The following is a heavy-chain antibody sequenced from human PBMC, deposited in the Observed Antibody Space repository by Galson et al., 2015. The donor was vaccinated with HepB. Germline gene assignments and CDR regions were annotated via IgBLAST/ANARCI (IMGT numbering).Heavy chain of an antibody. CDR3: AKMAAVATGGVDY. CDR1: GFTFSSYG. J-gene: IGHJ4*02. CDR2: IRYDGSNK. V-gene: IGHV3-30*02. Sequence: SLRLSCAASGFTFSSYGMHWVRQAPGKGLEWVAFIRYDGSNKYYADSVKGRFTISRDNSKNTLFLQMNSLRAEDTAVYYCAKMAAVATGGVDYWGQGTLVTVSS. D-gene: IGHD6-25*01.